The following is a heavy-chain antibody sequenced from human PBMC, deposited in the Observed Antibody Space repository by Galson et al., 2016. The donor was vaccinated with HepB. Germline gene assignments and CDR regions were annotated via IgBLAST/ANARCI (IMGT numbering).Heavy chain of an antibody. CDR3: AGQMSASGNFPFDY. CDR1: GVTFTNYA. V-gene: IGHV1-69*13. Sequence: SVKVSCKASGVTFTNYAISWVRQAPGQGLEWMGGVNPVLNTANYAQKFQGRVTITADESTGTSFMELKYLRSGDTALYYCAGQMSASGNFPFDYWGQGALVTVAA. CDR2: VNPVLNTA. D-gene: IGHD3-10*01. J-gene: IGHJ4*02.